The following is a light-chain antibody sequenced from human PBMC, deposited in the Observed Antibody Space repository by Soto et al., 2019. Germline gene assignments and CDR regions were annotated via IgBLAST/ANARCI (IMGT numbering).Light chain of an antibody. CDR3: AVWDDSLNGYV. CDR2: SNN. J-gene: IGLJ1*01. Sequence: QSVLTQPPSTSGTPGQRVTISCSGSSSNIGSNTVNWYQQLPGAAPKLLIQSNNQRPSGVPDRFSGSQSGTAASLAISGLQAEDEADYYCAVWDDSLNGYVFGTGTKVTV. CDR1: SSNIGSNT. V-gene: IGLV1-44*01.